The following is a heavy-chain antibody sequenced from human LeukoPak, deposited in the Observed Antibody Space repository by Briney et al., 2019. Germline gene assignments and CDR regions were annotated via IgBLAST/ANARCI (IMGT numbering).Heavy chain of an antibody. V-gene: IGHV3-48*04. Sequence: GGSLRLSCAASGFTFSSYSMNWVRQAPGKGLEWVSYISSSSSTIYYADSVKGRFTISRDNAKNSLYLQMNSLRAEDTAVYYCAREMVATASYYYYYYYMDVWGKGTAVTVSS. CDR1: GFTFSSYS. CDR2: ISSSSSTI. CDR3: AREMVATASYYYYYYYMDV. J-gene: IGHJ6*03. D-gene: IGHD2-15*01.